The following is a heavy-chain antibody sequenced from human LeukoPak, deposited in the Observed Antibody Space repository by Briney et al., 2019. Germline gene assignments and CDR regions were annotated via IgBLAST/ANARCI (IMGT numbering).Heavy chain of an antibody. J-gene: IGHJ4*02. D-gene: IGHD4-23*01. CDR2: IRYDGSNK. CDR1: GFTFSSYG. CDR3: ARQHTVVTPVGY. Sequence: GGSLRLSCAASGFTFSSYGMHWVRQAPGKGLEWVAFIRYDGSNKYYADSVKGRFTISRDNSKNTLYLQMNSLRAEDTAVYYCARQHTVVTPVGYWGQGTLVTVSS. V-gene: IGHV3-30*02.